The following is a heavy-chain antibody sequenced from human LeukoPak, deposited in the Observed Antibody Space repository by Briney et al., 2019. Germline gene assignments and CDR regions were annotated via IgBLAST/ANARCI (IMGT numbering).Heavy chain of an antibody. D-gene: IGHD6-19*01. CDR1: GFTFSSYW. Sequence: GGSLRLSCAASGFTFSSYWMHWVRQAPGKGLVWVSRINSDGSSTSYADSVEGRFTISRDNAKNTLYLQMNSLRAEDTAVYYCARALRIAVAGASDFDYWGQGTLVTVSS. J-gene: IGHJ4*02. V-gene: IGHV3-74*01. CDR2: INSDGSST. CDR3: ARALRIAVAGASDFDY.